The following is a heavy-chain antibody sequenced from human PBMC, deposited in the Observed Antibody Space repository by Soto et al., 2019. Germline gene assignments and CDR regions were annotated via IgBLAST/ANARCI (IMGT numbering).Heavy chain of an antibody. CDR3: ARGDSTDCSNGVCSFFYNHDMDV. J-gene: IGHJ6*02. Sequence: ASVKVSCKTSGYNFTSHYIHWVRQAPGQRLESMGIIYPRGGSTIYAQKFQGKVTMTTDTSISTASMELTRLTSDDTAIYYCARGDSTDCSNGVCSFFYNHDMDVWGQGTTVTVSS. D-gene: IGHD2-8*01. CDR1: GYNFTSHY. V-gene: IGHV1-46*01. CDR2: IYPRGGST.